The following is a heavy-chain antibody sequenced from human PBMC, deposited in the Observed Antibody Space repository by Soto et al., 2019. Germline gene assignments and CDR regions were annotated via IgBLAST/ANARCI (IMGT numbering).Heavy chain of an antibody. D-gene: IGHD6-6*01. CDR1: GFSFTTYG. CDR3: ATHSSSSGLSFDY. CDR2: ISSTGLYT. Sequence: GGSLRLSCAASGFSFTTYGMSWVRQAPGKGLEWVSDISSTGLYTYLADSVKGRFTISRDNSKNTPYLQMNSLRAEDTAVYYCATHSSSSGLSFDYWGQGTLVTVSS. V-gene: IGHV3-23*01. J-gene: IGHJ4*02.